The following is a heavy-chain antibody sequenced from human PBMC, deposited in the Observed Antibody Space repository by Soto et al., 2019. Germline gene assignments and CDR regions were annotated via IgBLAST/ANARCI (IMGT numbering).Heavy chain of an antibody. CDR2: ISHSGST. D-gene: IGHD3-10*01. CDR1: GTSISGYY. J-gene: IGHJ6*03. CDR3: ARGPYGSGIRSPYYNYYMDV. Sequence: SETLFLTYAVYGTSISGYYWSWIRQAPGKGLEWIGEISHSGSTNYNPSLKSRVMISLDTSKAQFSLKLSSVSAADTAVYYCARGPYGSGIRSPYYNYYMDVWGKGTTVTVSS. V-gene: IGHV4-34*01.